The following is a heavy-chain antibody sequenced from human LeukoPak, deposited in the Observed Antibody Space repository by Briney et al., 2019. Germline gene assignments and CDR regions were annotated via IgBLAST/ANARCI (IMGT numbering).Heavy chain of an antibody. D-gene: IGHD5-18*01. CDR3: ARVGTAMARAGIDYYYYYYMDV. CDR1: GGSISSSSYY. Sequence: SETLSLTCTVSGGSISSSSYYWGWIRQPPGKGLEWIGYIYYSGSTNYNPSLKSRVTISVDTSKNQFSLKLSSVTAADTAVYYCARVGTAMARAGIDYYYYYYMDVWGKGTTVTVSS. CDR2: IYYSGST. J-gene: IGHJ6*03. V-gene: IGHV4-61*05.